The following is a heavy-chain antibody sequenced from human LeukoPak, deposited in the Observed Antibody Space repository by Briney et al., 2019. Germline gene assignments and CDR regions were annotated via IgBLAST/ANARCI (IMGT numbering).Heavy chain of an antibody. CDR1: GGSISSYY. Sequence: PSETLSLTCTVFGGSISSYYWSWIRQPPGKGLEWIGYIYYSGSTNYNPSLKSRVTISVDTSKNQFSLKLSSVTAADTAVYYCARVVSSGYYDTYYFDYWGQGTLVTVSS. V-gene: IGHV4-59*01. J-gene: IGHJ4*02. CDR3: ARVVSSGYYDTYYFDY. D-gene: IGHD3-22*01. CDR2: IYYSGST.